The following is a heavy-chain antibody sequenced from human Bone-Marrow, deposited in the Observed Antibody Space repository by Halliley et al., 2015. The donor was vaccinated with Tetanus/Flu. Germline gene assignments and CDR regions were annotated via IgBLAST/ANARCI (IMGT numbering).Heavy chain of an antibody. D-gene: IGHD3-10*01. Sequence: TLSLTCTVSGGSIKSGGFYWGWSSPPPGKGLEWIGVIYYSGSTHYNPSLKSLVTISVDTSNDRFSLKLTSVTAADTAVYYCARGNYYYGSGAHFDYWGQGTLVTVSS. CDR3: ARGNYYYGSGAHFDY. V-gene: IGHV4-31*01. J-gene: IGHJ4*02. CDR2: IYYSGST. CDR1: GGSIKSGGFY.